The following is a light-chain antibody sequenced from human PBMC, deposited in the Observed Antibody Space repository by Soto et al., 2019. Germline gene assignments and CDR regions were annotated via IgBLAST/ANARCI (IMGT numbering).Light chain of an antibody. CDR3: QQYDNRPPTWT. J-gene: IGKJ1*01. V-gene: IGKV1-33*01. Sequence: IHMPQSPSSLSASVGNRVTVTCQASQDIATYLNWYQQKPGKDPNLLIYDASNLETGVPSRFSGGGSGTHFTFTISNLQPEDIATYYCQQYDNRPPTWTFGQGTKVDIK. CDR1: QDIATY. CDR2: DAS.